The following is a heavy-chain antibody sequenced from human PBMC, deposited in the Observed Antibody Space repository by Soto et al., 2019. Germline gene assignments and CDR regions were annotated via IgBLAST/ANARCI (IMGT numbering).Heavy chain of an antibody. J-gene: IGHJ1*01. V-gene: IGHV3-23*01. Sequence: EVQLLESGGGLVQPEGSLRLSCEASGFTFSSYAMSWVRQAPGKGLEWVSGISGDGGTTYYADSVKGRFTISRDNSKNTLYLQVNSLRAEDTAVYYCAKDQAAGGTISRYFQDWGQGTLVTVSS. CDR3: AKDQAAGGTISRYFQD. D-gene: IGHD6-13*01. CDR1: GFTFSSYA. CDR2: ISGDGGTT.